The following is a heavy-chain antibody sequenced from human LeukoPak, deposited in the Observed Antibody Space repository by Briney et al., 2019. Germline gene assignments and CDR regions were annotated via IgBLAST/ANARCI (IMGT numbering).Heavy chain of an antibody. J-gene: IGHJ4*02. D-gene: IGHD3-9*01. V-gene: IGHV4-59*01. CDR3: ARVRPGYSFYFDY. CDR1: SGSISTYY. Sequence: PSGTLSLTCTVSSGSISTYYWSWIRQPPGKGLEWIGSIYYSGSTNYNPSLKSPVTISVDTSKNQFSLKLSSVTAADTAVYYCARVRPGYSFYFDYWGQGTLVTVSS. CDR2: IYYSGST.